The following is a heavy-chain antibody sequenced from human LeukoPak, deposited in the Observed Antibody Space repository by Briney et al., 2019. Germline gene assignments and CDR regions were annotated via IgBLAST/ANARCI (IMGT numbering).Heavy chain of an antibody. CDR3: TSFPHSIVVVTVYFDY. D-gene: IGHD2-21*02. CDR2: ISSSSSYI. V-gene: IGHV3-21*04. CDR1: GFTFSSYS. J-gene: IGHJ4*02. Sequence: GGSLRLSCAASGFTFSSYSMNWVRQAPGKGLEWVSSISSSSSYIYYADSVKGRFTISRDNSKSMLYLQMDGLKAKDTAMYYCTSFPHSIVVVTVYFDYWGQGTLVTVSS.